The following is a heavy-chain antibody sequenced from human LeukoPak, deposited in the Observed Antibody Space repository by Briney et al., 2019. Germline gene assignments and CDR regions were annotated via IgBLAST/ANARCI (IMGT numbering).Heavy chain of an antibody. CDR1: GYTFPSYG. V-gene: IGHV1-18*01. Sequence: ASVKVSCKASGYTFPSYGISWVRQAPGQGVEWMGWISAYNGNTNYAQKLQGRVTMTTDTPTSTAYMGMRSLRYDDTAVYYCARDTGIAAAGIDYWGQGTLVTVSS. J-gene: IGHJ4*02. CDR2: ISAYNGNT. D-gene: IGHD6-13*01. CDR3: ARDTGIAAAGIDY.